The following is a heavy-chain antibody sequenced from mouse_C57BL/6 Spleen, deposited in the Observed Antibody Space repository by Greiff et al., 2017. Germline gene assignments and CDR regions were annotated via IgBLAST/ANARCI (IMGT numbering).Heavy chain of an antibody. D-gene: IGHD1-1*01. CDR1: GYTFTSYW. CDR2: IDPSDSYT. V-gene: IGHV1-69*01. CDR3: ARGDTTDAMDY. J-gene: IGHJ4*01. Sequence: VQLQQPGAELVMPGASVKLSCKASGYTFTSYWMHWVKQRPGPGLEWIGEIDPSDSYTNYNQKFKGKSTLTVDKSSSTAYMQLSSLTSEDSAVYYCARGDTTDAMDYWGQGTSVTVSS.